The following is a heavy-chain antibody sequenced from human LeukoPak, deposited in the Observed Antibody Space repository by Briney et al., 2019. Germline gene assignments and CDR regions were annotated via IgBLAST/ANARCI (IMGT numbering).Heavy chain of an antibody. CDR2: INGNSGDT. CDR3: ARDFGWGPDC. Sequence: VASVKVSCKASGFSLTGHFMHWLRQAPGQGLEWMGWINGNSGDTSYAQKFQDRVLMTRDTSINTVYMELSRLRADDTATYYCARDFGWGPDCSGQGTLVTVPS. V-gene: IGHV1-2*02. CDR1: GFSLTGHF. J-gene: IGHJ4*02. D-gene: IGHD3-9*01.